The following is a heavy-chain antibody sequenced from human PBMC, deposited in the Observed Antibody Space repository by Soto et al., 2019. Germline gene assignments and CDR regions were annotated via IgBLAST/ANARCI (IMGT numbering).Heavy chain of an antibody. CDR1: GYTFTAQY. Sequence: ASVKVSCKASGYTFTAQYLHWVRKAPGEGLEWMGWINPTTGATRYAQKFQGRVTMTSDTSMSTAYVEVRSLRPDDTAVYYCAKGDSSWVSWFDPWGQGTLVTVSS. CDR2: INPTTGAT. CDR3: AKGDSSWVSWFDP. V-gene: IGHV1-2*02. D-gene: IGHD6-19*01. J-gene: IGHJ5*02.